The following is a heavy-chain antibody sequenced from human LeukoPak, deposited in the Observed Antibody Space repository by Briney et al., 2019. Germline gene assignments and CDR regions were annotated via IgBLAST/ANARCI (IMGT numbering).Heavy chain of an antibody. Sequence: ASVKVSCKASGYTFTGYYMHWVRQAPGQGLEWMGWISAYNGNTNYAQKLQGRVTMTTDTSTSTAYMELRSLRSDDTAVYYCARRSGSGYFDYWGQGTLVTVSS. J-gene: IGHJ4*02. CDR3: ARRSGSGYFDY. V-gene: IGHV1-18*04. D-gene: IGHD3-10*01. CDR2: ISAYNGNT. CDR1: GYTFTGYY.